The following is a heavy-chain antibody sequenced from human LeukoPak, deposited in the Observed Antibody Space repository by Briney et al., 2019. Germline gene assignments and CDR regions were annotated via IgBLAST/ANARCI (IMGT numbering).Heavy chain of an antibody. D-gene: IGHD3-10*01. CDR2: ISSSSSYI. CDR1: GFTFSSYS. Sequence: PGGSLRLSCAASGFTFSSYSMNWVRQAPGKGLEWVSSISSSSSYIYYADSVKGRFTISRDNAKNSLYLQMNSLRAEDTAVYYCARVLERLLSGLDYWGQGTLVTVSS. CDR3: ARVLERLLSGLDY. J-gene: IGHJ4*02. V-gene: IGHV3-21*01.